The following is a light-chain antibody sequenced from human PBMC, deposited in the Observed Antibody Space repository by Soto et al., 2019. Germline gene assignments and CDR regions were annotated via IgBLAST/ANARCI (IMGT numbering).Light chain of an antibody. V-gene: IGLV2-14*01. CDR3: SSYTSSSPVV. J-gene: IGLJ2*01. Sequence: QSAPTQPASVSGSPGQSITISCTGTSSDAGGYNYVSWYQQHPGKAPKLMIYDVSNRPSGVSNRFSGSKSGNTASLTISGLQAEDGADYYCSSYTSSSPVVFGGGTKVTVL. CDR2: DVS. CDR1: SSDAGGYNY.